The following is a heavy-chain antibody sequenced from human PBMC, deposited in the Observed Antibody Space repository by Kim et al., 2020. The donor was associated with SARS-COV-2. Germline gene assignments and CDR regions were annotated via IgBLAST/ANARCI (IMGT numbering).Heavy chain of an antibody. CDR1: GGSISSYY. D-gene: IGHD2-15*01. Sequence: SETLSLTCTVSGGSISSYYWSWIRQPPGKGLEWIGYIYYSGSTNYNPSLKSRVTISVDTSKNQFSLKLSSVTAADTAVYYCARAMRGLPPSYWYFDLWGRGTLVTVSS. J-gene: IGHJ2*01. V-gene: IGHV4-59*01. CDR2: IYYSGST. CDR3: ARAMRGLPPSYWYFDL.